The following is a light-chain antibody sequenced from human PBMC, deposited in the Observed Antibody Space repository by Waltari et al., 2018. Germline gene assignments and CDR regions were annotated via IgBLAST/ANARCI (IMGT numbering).Light chain of an antibody. CDR2: ELS. V-gene: IGLV2-8*01. CDR3: SSYAGSHYWV. J-gene: IGLJ3*02. CDR1: GSDVGQYDY. Sequence: QSALTQPPAASGSPGQSVTISCTGTGSDVGQYDYVSWYQQHPGKAPKLMIYELSKRPSGVPDRFSGSKSGNTASLTVSGLQAEDEADYYCSSYAGSHYWVFGGGTKLTVL.